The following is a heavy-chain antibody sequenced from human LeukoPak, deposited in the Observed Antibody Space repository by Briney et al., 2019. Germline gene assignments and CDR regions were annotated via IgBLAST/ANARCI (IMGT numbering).Heavy chain of an antibody. V-gene: IGHV3-33*01. CDR2: IWYDGSNK. CDR1: GFTFSSYG. J-gene: IGHJ4*02. CDR3: AREGGSVDNSYVKD. D-gene: IGHD5-18*01. Sequence: GGSLRLSCAASGFTFSSYGMHWVRQAPGKGLEWVAVIWYDGSNKYYADSVKGRFTISRDNSKNTLYLQMNSLRAEDTAVYYCAREGGSVDNSYVKDWGQGTLVTISS.